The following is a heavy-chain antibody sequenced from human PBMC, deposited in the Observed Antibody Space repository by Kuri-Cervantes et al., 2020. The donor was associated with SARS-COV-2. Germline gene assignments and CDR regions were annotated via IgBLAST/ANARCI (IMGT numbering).Heavy chain of an antibody. CDR3: ARGLERGRVSY. CDR2: IIPIFGTA. Sequence: SVKVSCKASGGTFSSYAISWVRQAPGQGLEWMGGIIPIFGTANHAQKFQGRVTITADESTSTAYMELSSLRSDDTAVYYCARGLERGRVSYWGQGTLVTVSS. V-gene: IGHV1-69*13. D-gene: IGHD1-26*01. J-gene: IGHJ4*02. CDR1: GGTFSSYA.